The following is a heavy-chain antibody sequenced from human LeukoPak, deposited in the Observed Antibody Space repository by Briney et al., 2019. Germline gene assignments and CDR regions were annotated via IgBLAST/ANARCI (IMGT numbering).Heavy chain of an antibody. CDR2: IYPGDSDT. D-gene: IGHD6-13*01. V-gene: IGHV5-51*01. J-gene: IGHJ4*02. Sequence: GESLKISWKGSGYSFTNYWIGWGRQMPGRGLEWMGIIYPGDSDTRYSPPFQGQVTISADKSISTAYLQWSSLKASDTAMYYCARGIEAAAVTIFDYWGQGALVTVSS. CDR1: GYSFTNYW. CDR3: ARGIEAAAVTIFDY.